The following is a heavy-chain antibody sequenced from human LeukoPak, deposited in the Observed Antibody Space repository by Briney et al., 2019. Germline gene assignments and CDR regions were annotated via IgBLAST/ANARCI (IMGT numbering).Heavy chain of an antibody. J-gene: IGHJ4*02. D-gene: IGHD2-21*01. CDR2: IVPILGKT. Sequence: GSSVKISCKASGGTFVTFPISWVRQAPGQGLDWMGGIVPILGKTNYAQKFQGRVTMTTDEPPTTAYMELSSLRSEDTAMYYCARVSGESSGTSYSNQYFDYWGQGSLVTVSS. V-gene: IGHV1-69*16. CDR3: ARVSGESSGTSYSNQYFDY. CDR1: GGTFVTFP.